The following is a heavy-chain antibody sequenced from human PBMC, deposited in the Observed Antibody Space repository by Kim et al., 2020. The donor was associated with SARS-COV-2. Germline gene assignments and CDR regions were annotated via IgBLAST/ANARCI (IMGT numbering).Heavy chain of an antibody. CDR3: ARLPMVGFGINWYLAF. CDR2: ISSSGSFT. J-gene: IGHJ2*01. Sequence: GGSLRLSCAASGFTFSDSYMTWIRQAPGKGLEWVSYISSSGSFTNDADSVKGRFTISRDNAKNSLYLQMNSLRAEDTEGYYCARLPMVGFGINWYLAFWG. CDR1: GFTFSDSY. V-gene: IGHV3-11*03. D-gene: IGHD3-10*01.